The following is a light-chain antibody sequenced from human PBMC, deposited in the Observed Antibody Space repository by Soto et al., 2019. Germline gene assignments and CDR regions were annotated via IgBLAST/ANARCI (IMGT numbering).Light chain of an antibody. CDR1: QTISTF. CDR2: AAS. CDR3: QESYSVPPT. J-gene: IGKJ4*01. Sequence: DIQMTQSPSSLSASVGDRVTITCRASQTISTFLNRYQQKPGRAPKLLLYAASSLQSGIPSRFSGSGSGTDFTLTISSLQPEDFATYYCQESYSVPPTFGGGTTVEIK. V-gene: IGKV1-39*01.